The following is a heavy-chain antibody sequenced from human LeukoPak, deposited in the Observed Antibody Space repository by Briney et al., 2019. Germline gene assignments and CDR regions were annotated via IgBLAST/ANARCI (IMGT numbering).Heavy chain of an antibody. CDR2: IYYSGST. CDR3: ARGSNGVSPYYFDY. D-gene: IGHD2-8*01. V-gene: IGHV4-59*01. Sequence: SETLSLTCAVSGGSISSYYWSWIRQPPGKGLEWIGYIYYSGSTNYNPSLKSRVTISVDTSKNQFSLKLSSVTAADTAVYYCARGSNGVSPYYFDYWGQGTLVTVSS. CDR1: GGSISSYY. J-gene: IGHJ4*02.